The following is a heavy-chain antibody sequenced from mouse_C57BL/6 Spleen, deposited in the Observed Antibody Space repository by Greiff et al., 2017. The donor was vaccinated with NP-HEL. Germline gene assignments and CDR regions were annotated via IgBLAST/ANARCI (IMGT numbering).Heavy chain of an antibody. CDR3: ARGQLRSYYFDY. J-gene: IGHJ2*01. V-gene: IGHV1-7*01. CDR1: GYTFTNYW. CDR2: INPSSGST. D-gene: IGHD3-2*02. Sequence: QVQLQQSGAELAKPGASVKLSCKASGYTFTNYWMHWVKQRPGQGLEWIGYINPSSGSTKYNQKFKDKATLTADKSSSTAYMQLSSLTYEDSAVYYCARGQLRSYYFDYWGQGTTLTVSS.